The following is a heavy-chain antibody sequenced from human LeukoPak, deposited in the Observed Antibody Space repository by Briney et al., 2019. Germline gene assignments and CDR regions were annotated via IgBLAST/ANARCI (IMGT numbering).Heavy chain of an antibody. V-gene: IGHV4-4*07. CDR3: ARVNTQGVPSP. CDR1: GGSISGYY. J-gene: IGHJ5*02. D-gene: IGHD3-16*01. CDR2: IYTSGST. Sequence: SETLSLTCTVSGGSISGYYWSWIRQPAGKGLEWIGRIYTSGSTNYNPSLKSRVTISVDTSKNQFSLKLSSVTAADTAVYYCARVNTQGVPSPWGQGILVTVSS.